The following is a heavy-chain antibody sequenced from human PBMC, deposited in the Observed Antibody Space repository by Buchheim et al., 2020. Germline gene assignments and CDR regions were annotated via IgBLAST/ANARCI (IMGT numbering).Heavy chain of an antibody. CDR2: ISGRGVIK. CDR3: AKVTRAQDVFDY. J-gene: IGHJ4*02. D-gene: IGHD2-21*02. Sequence: EVQLLESGGGLVQPGGSLRLSCAASGFTFSNDAMSWVRQAPGQGLEWISGISGRGVIKYYADSVRGQLTLSRYNSKNTLYLQMNSLRAEDTAVYFCAKVTRAQDVFDYWGQGTL. V-gene: IGHV3-23*01. CDR1: GFTFSNDA.